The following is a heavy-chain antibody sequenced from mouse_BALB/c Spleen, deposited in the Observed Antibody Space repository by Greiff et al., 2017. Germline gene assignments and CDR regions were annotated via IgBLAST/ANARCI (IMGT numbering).Heavy chain of an antibody. CDR3: ARSGYYGVYYFDY. V-gene: IGHV1S81*02. J-gene: IGHJ2*01. CDR1: GYTFTSYW. D-gene: IGHD1-2*01. Sequence: VQLQQPGAELVKPGASVKLSCKASGYTFTSYWMHWVKQRPGQGLEWIGEINPSNGRTNYNEKFKSKATLTVDKSSSTAYMQLSSLTSEDSAVYYCARSGYYGVYYFDYWGQGTTLTVSS. CDR2: INPSNGRT.